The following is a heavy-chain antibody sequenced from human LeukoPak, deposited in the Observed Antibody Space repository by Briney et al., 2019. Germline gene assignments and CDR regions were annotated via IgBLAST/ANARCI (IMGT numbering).Heavy chain of an antibody. CDR3: AREGGYDYVWGSDY. CDR1: GGSMSSYY. CDR2: VYYSGST. D-gene: IGHD3-16*01. V-gene: IGHV4-59*12. Sequence: SETLSLTCTVSGGSMSSYYWSWIRQPPGKGLEWIGYVYYSGSTNYNPSLKSRVTISVDTSKNQFSLKLSPVTAADTAVYYCAREGGYDYVWGSDYWGQGTLVTVSS. J-gene: IGHJ4*02.